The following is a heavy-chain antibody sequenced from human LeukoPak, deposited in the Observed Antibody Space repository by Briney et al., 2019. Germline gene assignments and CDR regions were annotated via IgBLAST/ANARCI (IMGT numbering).Heavy chain of an antibody. CDR2: IYHSGIT. D-gene: IGHD1-26*01. J-gene: IGHJ4*02. V-gene: IGHV4-38-2*02. Sequence: SETLSLTCTVSGYSISSGYYWGWIRQTPGKGLEWLGSIYHSGITYYNPSLKSRVTISVDTSKNQFSLKLSAVTAADTAVYYCARVRSGTYGPFDDWGQGTLVTVSS. CDR1: GYSISSGYY. CDR3: ARVRSGTYGPFDD.